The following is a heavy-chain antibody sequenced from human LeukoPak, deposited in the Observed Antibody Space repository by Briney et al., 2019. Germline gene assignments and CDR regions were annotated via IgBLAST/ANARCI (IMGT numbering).Heavy chain of an antibody. CDR1: GGSISSYY. D-gene: IGHD6-13*01. V-gene: IGHV4-59*08. CDR2: IYYSGST. CDR3: ARHIIAAAGKVWFDP. J-gene: IGHJ5*02. Sequence: SETLSLTCTVSGGSISSYYWSWIRQPPGKGLEWIGYIYYSGSTNYNPSLKSRVTISVDTSKSQFSLKLSSVTAADTAVYYCARHIIAAAGKVWFDPWGQGTLVTVSS.